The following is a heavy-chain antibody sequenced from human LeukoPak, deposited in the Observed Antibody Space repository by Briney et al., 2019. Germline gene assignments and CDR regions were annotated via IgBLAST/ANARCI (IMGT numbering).Heavy chain of an antibody. CDR2: IIPIFGTA. CDR1: GGTFSSYA. Sequence: ASVKVSCKASGGTFSSYAISWVRQAPGQGLEWMGGIIPIFGTANYAQKFQGRVTITADKSTSTAYMELSSLRSEDTAVYYCAGDPDAFMVRGDKEGYWGQGTLVTVSS. V-gene: IGHV1-69*06. D-gene: IGHD3-10*01. J-gene: IGHJ4*02. CDR3: AGDPDAFMVRGDKEGY.